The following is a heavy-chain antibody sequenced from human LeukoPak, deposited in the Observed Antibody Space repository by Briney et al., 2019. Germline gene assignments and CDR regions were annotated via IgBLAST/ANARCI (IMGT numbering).Heavy chain of an antibody. J-gene: IGHJ4*02. CDR3: ARAMVRYFDWLPQYYFDY. Sequence: GGSLRLSCAASGFTFSSYWMSWVRQAPGKGLEWVANIKQDGSEKYYVDSVKGRFTISRDNAKNSLYLQMNSLRAEDTAVYYCARAMVRYFDWLPQYYFDYWGQGTLVTVSS. CDR1: GFTFSSYW. CDR2: IKQDGSEK. V-gene: IGHV3-7*01. D-gene: IGHD3-9*01.